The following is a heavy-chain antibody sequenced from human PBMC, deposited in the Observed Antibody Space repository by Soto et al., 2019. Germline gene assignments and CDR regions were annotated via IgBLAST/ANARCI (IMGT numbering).Heavy chain of an antibody. CDR3: TTDRRPEKQLVQDY. D-gene: IGHD6-6*01. CDR2: IKSKTDGGTT. V-gene: IGHV3-15*01. Sequence: GGSLRLSCAASGFTFSNAWMSWVRQAPGKGLEWVGRIKSKTDGGTTDYAAPVKGRFTIFRDDSKNTLYLQMNSLKTEDTAVYYCTTDRRPEKQLVQDYWGQGTLVTVSS. CDR1: GFTFSNAW. J-gene: IGHJ4*02.